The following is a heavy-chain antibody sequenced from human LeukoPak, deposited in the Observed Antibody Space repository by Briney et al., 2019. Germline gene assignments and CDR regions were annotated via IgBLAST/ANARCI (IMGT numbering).Heavy chain of an antibody. CDR2: IKSKTDGGTT. CDR1: GFTFSNAW. Sequence: GGSLRLSCAASGFTFSNAWMSWVRQAPGKGLEWVGRIKSKTDGGTTDYAAPVKGRFTISRDDSKNTLYLQMNSLKTEDTAVYYCTTVPKWFGETALDYWGQGTLVTVSS. D-gene: IGHD3-10*01. V-gene: IGHV3-15*01. CDR3: TTVPKWFGETALDY. J-gene: IGHJ4*02.